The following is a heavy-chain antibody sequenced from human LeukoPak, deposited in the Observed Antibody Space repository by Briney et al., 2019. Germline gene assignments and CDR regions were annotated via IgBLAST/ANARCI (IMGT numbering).Heavy chain of an antibody. Sequence: GSLRLSCAASGFTFSNFWMHWVRQAPGKGLVWVALIYGDGSFTRYADSVKGRFTISRDNAKNTVYLQMNSLRVEDTAVYYCAREFTTVVTGRLFDYWGQGTLVTVSS. CDR3: AREFTTVVTGRLFDY. V-gene: IGHV3-74*01. D-gene: IGHD4-23*01. J-gene: IGHJ4*02. CDR2: IYGDGSFT. CDR1: GFTFSNFW.